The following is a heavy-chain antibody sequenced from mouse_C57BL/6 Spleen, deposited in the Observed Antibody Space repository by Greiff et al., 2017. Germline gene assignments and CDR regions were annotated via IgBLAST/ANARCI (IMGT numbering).Heavy chain of an antibody. CDR1: GYSITSGYD. CDR3: ARGDDGYYAWFAY. D-gene: IGHD2-3*01. J-gene: IGHJ3*01. Sequence: DVKLQESGPGMVKPSQSLSLTCTVTGYSITSGYDWHWIRHFPGNKLEWMGYISYSGSTNYNPSLKSRISITHDTSKNHFFLKLNSVTTEDTATYYCARGDDGYYAWFAYWGQGTLVTVSA. V-gene: IGHV3-1*01. CDR2: ISYSGST.